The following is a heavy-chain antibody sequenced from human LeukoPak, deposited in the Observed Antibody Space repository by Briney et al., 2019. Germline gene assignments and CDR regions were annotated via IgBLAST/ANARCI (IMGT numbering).Heavy chain of an antibody. J-gene: IGHJ4*02. CDR1: GGSISSYY. CDR3: ARRRGATSFFDY. V-gene: IGHV4-59*08. D-gene: IGHD3-10*01. CDR2: IYYSGST. Sequence: PSETLSLTCTVSGGSISSYYWSWIRQPPGKGLEWIGYIYYSGSTNYNPSLKSRVTISVDTSKNQFSLKLSSVTAADTAVYYCARRRGATSFFDYWGQGTLVTVSS.